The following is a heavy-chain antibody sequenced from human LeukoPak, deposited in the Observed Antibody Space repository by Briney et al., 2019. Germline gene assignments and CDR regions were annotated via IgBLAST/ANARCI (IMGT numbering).Heavy chain of an antibody. D-gene: IGHD5-24*01. V-gene: IGHV4-39*02. CDR3: AREWRWLHPGGIDY. Sequence: PSETLSLTCTVSGGSISGSSYYWGWIRQPPGKGLEWIGSIYYSGSTYYNPSLKSRVTISVDTSKNQFSLKLNSVTATDTAVYYCAREWRWLHPGGIDYWGQGTLVTVSS. CDR2: IYYSGST. CDR1: GGSISGSSYY. J-gene: IGHJ4*02.